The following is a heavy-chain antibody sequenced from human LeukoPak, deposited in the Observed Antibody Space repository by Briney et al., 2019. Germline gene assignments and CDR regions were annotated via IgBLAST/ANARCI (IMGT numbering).Heavy chain of an antibody. Sequence: GASVKVSCKASGYTFTSYDINWVRQATGQGLEWMGWMNPNSGNTGYAQKFQGRVTMTRNTSISTAYMELSSLRSEDTAVYYCATIDSGYEWVYFDYWGQGTLVTVSS. CDR1: GYTFTSYD. V-gene: IGHV1-8*01. D-gene: IGHD5-12*01. CDR2: MNPNSGNT. CDR3: ATIDSGYEWVYFDY. J-gene: IGHJ4*02.